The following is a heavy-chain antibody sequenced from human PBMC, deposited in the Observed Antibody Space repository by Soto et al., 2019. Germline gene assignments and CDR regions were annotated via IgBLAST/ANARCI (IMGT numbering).Heavy chain of an antibody. CDR1: GFTFISYA. V-gene: IGHV3-23*01. Sequence: GGSLRLSCAASGFTFISYAMSWVRQAPGQGLEWVSSISGSGGGTYYADSVKGRFTFSRDNSKNTLYLQMNSLRAEDTAVYYCAKFGMATTKRSPPYYIDYWGQGALVTVSS. CDR2: ISGSGGGT. D-gene: IGHD1-1*01. CDR3: AKFGMATTKRSPPYYIDY. J-gene: IGHJ4*02.